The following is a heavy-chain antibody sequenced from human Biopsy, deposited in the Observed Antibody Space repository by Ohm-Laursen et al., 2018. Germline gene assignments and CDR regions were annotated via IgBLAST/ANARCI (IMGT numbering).Heavy chain of an antibody. CDR3: ATELLPPGVGGPWLDS. Sequence: SLRLSCAASGVTLSGYGMNWVRQAPGKGLEWVSSISASSRYIHYADSVKGRFTVSRDNTKNSLYLQMNSLRAADTAIYYCATELLPPGVGGPWLDSWGQGTPVTVSS. CDR1: GVTLSGYG. D-gene: IGHD3-10*01. V-gene: IGHV3-21*06. J-gene: IGHJ5*01. CDR2: ISASSRYI.